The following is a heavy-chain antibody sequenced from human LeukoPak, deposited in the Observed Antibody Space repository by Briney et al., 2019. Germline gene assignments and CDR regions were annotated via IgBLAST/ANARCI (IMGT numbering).Heavy chain of an antibody. J-gene: IGHJ6*03. D-gene: IGHD3-10*01. V-gene: IGHV3-30*02. CDR1: GFTLSSYG. CDR3: AKGVREYYYYMDV. CDR2: IRYDGSNK. Sequence: GGSLRLSCAASGFTLSSYGMHWVRQAPDKGLEWVAFIRYDGSNKYYSDSVKGRFTISRDNSKNTLYLQMNSLRAEDTALYYCAKGVREYYYYMDVWGKGTTVTVSS.